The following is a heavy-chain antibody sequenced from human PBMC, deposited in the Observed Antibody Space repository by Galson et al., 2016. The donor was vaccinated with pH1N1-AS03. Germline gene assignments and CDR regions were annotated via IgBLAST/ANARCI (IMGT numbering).Heavy chain of an antibody. CDR2: ISTSSSSI. D-gene: IGHD6-19*01. J-gene: IGHJ4*02. CDR3: ARDGPPQGISVAGSFDF. CDR1: GFPFSGYS. V-gene: IGHV3-21*01. Sequence: SLRLSCAASGFPFSGYSMNWVRQAPGKGLEWVSFISTSSSSIYYADSVKGRFTISRDNAQNLLYLQMNGLGDEDTAVYYCARDGPPQGISVAGSFDFWGQGTLVTVSS.